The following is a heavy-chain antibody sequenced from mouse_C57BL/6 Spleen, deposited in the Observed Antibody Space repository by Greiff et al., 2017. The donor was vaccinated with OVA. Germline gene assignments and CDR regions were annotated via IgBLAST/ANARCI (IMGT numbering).Heavy chain of an antibody. CDR1: GYTFTDHT. CDR3: ARRGGPYGYDDAMDY. CDR2: IYPRDGST. V-gene: IGHV1-78*01. J-gene: IGHJ4*01. Sequence: QVQLQQSDAELVKPGASVKISCKVSGYTFTDHTIHWMKQRPEQGLEWIGYIYPRDGSTKYNEKFKGKATLTADKSSSTAYMQLNSLTSEDSAVYFCARRGGPYGYDDAMDYWGQGTSVTVSS. D-gene: IGHD2-2*01.